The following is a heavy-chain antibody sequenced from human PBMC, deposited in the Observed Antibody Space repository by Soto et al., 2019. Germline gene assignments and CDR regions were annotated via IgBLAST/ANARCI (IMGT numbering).Heavy chain of an antibody. V-gene: IGHV3-49*03. CDR1: VFTFGDYA. CDR2: IRSKAYGGTT. J-gene: IGHJ6*02. Sequence: SLRLSCTASVFTFGDYAMSWFRQAPGKGLEWVGFIRSKAYGGTTEYAASVKGRFTISRDDSKSIAYLQMNSLKTEDTAVYYCTRDEHHAGYYGMDVWGQGTTVTVSS. CDR3: TRDEHHAGYYGMDV.